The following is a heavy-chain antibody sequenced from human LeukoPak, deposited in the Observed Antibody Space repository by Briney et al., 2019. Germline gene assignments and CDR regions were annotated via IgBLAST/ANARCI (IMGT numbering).Heavy chain of an antibody. V-gene: IGHV3-30*02. CDR3: AKLTADLYYYYYMDV. CDR2: IRSDGSNK. J-gene: IGHJ6*03. Sequence: GGSLRLSCAASGFTFSSYAMHWVRQAPGKGLEWVAFIRSDGSNKSYADSVKGRFTISRDNSKNTLYLQMNSLRAEDTAVYYCAKLTADLYYYYYMDVWGKGTTVTVSS. D-gene: IGHD4/OR15-4a*01. CDR1: GFTFSSYA.